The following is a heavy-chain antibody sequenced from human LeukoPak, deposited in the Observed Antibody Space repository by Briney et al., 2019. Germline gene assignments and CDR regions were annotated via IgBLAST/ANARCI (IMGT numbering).Heavy chain of an antibody. Sequence: GGSLRLSCAASGFTFDDYAMHWVRQAPGKGLEWVSGITWNSGSIGYADSVKGRFTIARDNAKNSVYLEMNSLRADDTAVYYCARSARLMKGVVEVTALDDWGQGTLVTVSS. D-gene: IGHD3-3*01. CDR3: ARSARLMKGVVEVTALDD. J-gene: IGHJ4*02. CDR2: ITWNSGSI. V-gene: IGHV3-9*01. CDR1: GFTFDDYA.